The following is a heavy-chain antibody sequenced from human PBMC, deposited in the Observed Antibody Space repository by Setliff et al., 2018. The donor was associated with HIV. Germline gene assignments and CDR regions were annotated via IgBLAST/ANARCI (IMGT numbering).Heavy chain of an antibody. J-gene: IGHJ4*02. CDR1: GYTSTNYY. Sequence: SVKVSCKASGYTSTNYYMHWVRQAPGQGLEWMGGIIPIFGTANYAQKFQGRVTITTDESTSTAYMELSSLRSEDTAVYYCARSDYYDSSGPFDYWGQGTLVTVSS. D-gene: IGHD3-22*01. V-gene: IGHV1-69*05. CDR2: IIPIFGTA. CDR3: ARSDYYDSSGPFDY.